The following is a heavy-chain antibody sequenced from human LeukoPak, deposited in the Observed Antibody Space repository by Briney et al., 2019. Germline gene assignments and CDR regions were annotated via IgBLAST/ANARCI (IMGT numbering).Heavy chain of an antibody. CDR1: GFTFSSYA. Sequence: PGGSLRLSCAASGFTFSSYAMSWVRQAPGKGLEWIGYIYYSGSTNYNPSLKSRVTISVDTSKNQFSLKLSSVTAADTAVYYCARDRGGWFDPWGQGTLVTVSS. V-gene: IGHV4-59*01. CDR2: IYYSGST. CDR3: ARDRGGWFDP. D-gene: IGHD3-10*01. J-gene: IGHJ5*02.